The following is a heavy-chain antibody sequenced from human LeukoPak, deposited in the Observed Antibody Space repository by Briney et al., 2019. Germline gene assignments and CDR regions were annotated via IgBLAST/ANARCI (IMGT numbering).Heavy chain of an antibody. Sequence: GGSLRLSCAASGFSFKTYAMHWVSQAPGKGLEWVAVVSNDAYNKYYADSVKGRFTISRDNSKNTLYLQMNSLRAEDTAVYYCARDFSGASRIDYWGQGTLVTVSS. D-gene: IGHD1-26*01. V-gene: IGHV3-30*04. CDR1: GFSFKTYA. J-gene: IGHJ4*02. CDR3: ARDFSGASRIDY. CDR2: VSNDAYNK.